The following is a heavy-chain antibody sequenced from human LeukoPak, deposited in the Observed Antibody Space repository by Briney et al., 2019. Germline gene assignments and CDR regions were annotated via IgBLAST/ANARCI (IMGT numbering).Heavy chain of an antibody. J-gene: IGHJ4*02. V-gene: IGHV3-33*01. CDR1: GFTFSSYG. CDR2: IWYDGSNK. CDR3: ARDGYTYYYDSSGYPRY. D-gene: IGHD3-22*01. Sequence: GSLRLSCAASGFTFSSYGMHWVRQAPGKGLEWVAVIWYDGSNKYYADSVKGRFTISIDNSKNTLYLQMNSLRAEDTAVYYCARDGYTYYYDSSGYPRYWGQGTLVTVSS.